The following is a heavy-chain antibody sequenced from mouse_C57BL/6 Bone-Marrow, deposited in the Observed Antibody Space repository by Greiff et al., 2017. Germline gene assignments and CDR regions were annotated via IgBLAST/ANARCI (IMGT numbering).Heavy chain of an antibody. CDR2: INPNYGTT. D-gene: IGHD1-1*01. CDR1: GYSFTDYN. J-gene: IGHJ2*01. CDR3: ARGNLEGYYYGPYYFDY. Sequence: EVQLQQSGPELVKPGASVKISCKASGYSFTDYNMNWVKQSNGKSLEWIGVINPNYGTTSYNQKFKGKATLTVDQSSSTAYMQLNRLTSEGSAVYYCARGNLEGYYYGPYYFDYWGQGTTLTVSS. V-gene: IGHV1-39*01.